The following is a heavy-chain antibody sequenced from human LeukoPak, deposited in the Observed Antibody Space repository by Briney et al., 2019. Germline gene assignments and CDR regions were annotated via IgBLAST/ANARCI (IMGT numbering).Heavy chain of an antibody. J-gene: IGHJ4*02. V-gene: IGHV3-21*01. CDR1: GFTFSSYS. CDR3: ARGQWVLLDPFDY. CDR2: ISSSSSYI. D-gene: IGHD1-26*01. Sequence: GGSLRLSCAASGFTFSSYSMNWVRQAPGKGLEWVSSISSSSSYIYYADSVKGRLTISRDNAKNSLYLQMNSLRAEDTAVYYCARGQWVLLDPFDYWGQGTLVTVSS.